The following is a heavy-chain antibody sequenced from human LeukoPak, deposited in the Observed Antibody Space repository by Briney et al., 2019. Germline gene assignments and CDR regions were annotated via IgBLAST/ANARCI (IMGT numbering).Heavy chain of an antibody. Sequence: ASVKVSCKASGYTFTSYAMHWVRQAPGQRLEWMGWINAGNGNTKFSQKFQGRVTITRDTSASTAYMELSSLTSEDTAVYYCARAGSSSWLSNWFDPWGQGTLVTVSS. V-gene: IGHV1-3*01. D-gene: IGHD6-13*01. CDR1: GYTFTSYA. CDR2: INAGNGNT. CDR3: ARAGSSSWLSNWFDP. J-gene: IGHJ5*02.